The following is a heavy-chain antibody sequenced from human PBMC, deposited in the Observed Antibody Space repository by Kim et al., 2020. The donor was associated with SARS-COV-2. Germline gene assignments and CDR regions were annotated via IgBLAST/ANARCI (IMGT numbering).Heavy chain of an antibody. CDR3: ARADVDSSYYYYGMDV. Sequence: SETLSLTCTVSGGSISSGGYYWSWIRQHPGKGLEWIGYIYYSGSTYYNPSLKSRVTISVDTSKNQFSLKLSSVTAADTAVYYCARADVDSSYYYYGMDVWGQGTTVTVSS. CDR1: GGSISSGGYY. CDR2: IYYSGST. J-gene: IGHJ6*02. D-gene: IGHD3-22*01. V-gene: IGHV4-31*03.